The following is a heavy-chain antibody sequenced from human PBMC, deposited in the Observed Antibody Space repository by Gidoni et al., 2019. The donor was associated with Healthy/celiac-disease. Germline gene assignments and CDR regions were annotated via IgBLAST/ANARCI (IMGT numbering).Heavy chain of an antibody. CDR2: ISYDGSNK. V-gene: IGHV3-30-3*01. J-gene: IGHJ5*02. D-gene: IGHD6-19*01. CDR1: GFTFISYA. CDR3: ARAYSSGWYVGNWFDP. Sequence: QVQLVESGGGVVQPGRSLRLSCAASGFTFISYAMHWVRQAPGKGLEWVAVISYDGSNKYYADSVKGRFTISRDNSKNTLYLQMNSLRAEDTAVYYCARAYSSGWYVGNWFDPWGQGTLVTVSS.